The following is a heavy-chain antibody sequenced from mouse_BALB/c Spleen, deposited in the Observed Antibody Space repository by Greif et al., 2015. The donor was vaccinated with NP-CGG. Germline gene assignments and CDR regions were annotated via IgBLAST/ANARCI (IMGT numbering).Heavy chain of an antibody. Sequence: EVQLVESGGGLVKPGGSLKLSCAASGFTLSDYYMYWVRQTPEKRLEWVATISDGGSYTYYPDSVKGRFTISRDNAKNNLFLQMSSLKSEDTAMYYCARDYDYDDYAMDYWGQGTSVTVSS. CDR2: ISDGGSYT. D-gene: IGHD2-4*01. V-gene: IGHV5-4*02. CDR3: ARDYDYDDYAMDY. CDR1: GFTLSDYY. J-gene: IGHJ4*01.